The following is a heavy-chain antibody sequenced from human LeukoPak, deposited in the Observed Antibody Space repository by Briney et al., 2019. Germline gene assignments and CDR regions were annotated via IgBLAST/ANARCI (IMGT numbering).Heavy chain of an antibody. CDR3: ARDQRGRTGSIMMAVLITGFDY. Sequence: GGPLRLSCAASGFTFSNYVMHWVRQAPGKGLEWVALISYDGNNKDYADSVKGRFTISRDNSKNTLYLQMNSLRAEDTAVYYCARDQRGRTGSIMMAVLITGFDYWGQGTLVTVSS. CDR1: GFTFSNYV. D-gene: IGHD3-22*01. J-gene: IGHJ4*02. CDR2: ISYDGNNK. V-gene: IGHV3-30*14.